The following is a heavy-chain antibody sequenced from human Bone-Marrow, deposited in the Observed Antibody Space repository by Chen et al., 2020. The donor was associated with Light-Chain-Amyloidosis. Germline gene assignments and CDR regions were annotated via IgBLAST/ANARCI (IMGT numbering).Heavy chain of an antibody. Sequence: QVQLVQSGAEVKKPGASVKVSCKASGYTFNGYYMHWVRQAPGQGLEWMGRINPNCGGTNYAQKFQGRVTMTRDTSISTAYMELSRLRSDDTAVYYCARDRGYDILTGYAFDIWAKGQWSPSLQ. D-gene: IGHD3-9*01. CDR1: GYTFNGYY. CDR2: INPNCGGT. CDR3: ARDRGYDILTGYAFDI. V-gene: IGHV1-2*06. J-gene: IGHJ3*02.